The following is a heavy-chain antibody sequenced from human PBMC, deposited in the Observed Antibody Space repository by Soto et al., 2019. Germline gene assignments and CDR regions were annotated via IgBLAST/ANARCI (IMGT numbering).Heavy chain of an antibody. Sequence: SETLSLTCTVSGGSVSSGSNYWSWIRQPPGKGLEWIGYIYNSGSTNYNPSLKSRVTISVDTSKRQFSLKLSSVTAADTAVYYCVRTDGPVYFDYWGQGALVTVSS. CDR2: IYNSGST. J-gene: IGHJ4*02. D-gene: IGHD2-2*01. V-gene: IGHV4-61*01. CDR1: GGSVSSGSNY. CDR3: VRTDGPVYFDY.